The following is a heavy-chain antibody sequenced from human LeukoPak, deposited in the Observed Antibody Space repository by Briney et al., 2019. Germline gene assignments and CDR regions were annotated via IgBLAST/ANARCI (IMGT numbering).Heavy chain of an antibody. J-gene: IGHJ3*02. V-gene: IGHV3-23*01. CDR3: AKSFGCSGGSCYSDAFDI. CDR2: ISGSGGST. CDR1: GFTFSSYA. Sequence: GGSLRLSCAASGFTFSSYAMSWVRQAPGKGLEWVSAISGSGGSTYYADSVKGRFTISRDNSKNTLYLQMNSLRAEDTAVYYCAKSFGCSGGSCYSDAFDIWGQGTMVTVPS. D-gene: IGHD2-15*01.